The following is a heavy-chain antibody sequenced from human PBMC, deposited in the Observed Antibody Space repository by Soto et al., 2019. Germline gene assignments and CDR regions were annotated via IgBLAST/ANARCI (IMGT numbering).Heavy chain of an antibody. V-gene: IGHV1-18*01. Sequence: QVHQVRSGAEVKKPGASVKVSCKASGYTFTSYGITWVRQAPGQGLEWMGWISAHNGNTDYAQKLQGRVIVTRDTSTSTAYMELRSLISDDTAVYYCARGRYGDYWGQGALVTVSS. CDR1: GYTFTSYG. CDR2: ISAHNGNT. D-gene: IGHD1-1*01. J-gene: IGHJ4*02. CDR3: ARGRYGDY.